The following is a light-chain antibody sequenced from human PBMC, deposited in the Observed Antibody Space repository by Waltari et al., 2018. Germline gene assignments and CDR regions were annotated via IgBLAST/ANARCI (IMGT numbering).Light chain of an antibody. J-gene: IGLJ2*01. CDR2: DVN. V-gene: IGLV2-14*03. CDR1: SSDVGGYNY. CDR3: SSRTRNSEYVI. Sequence: QSALTQPASVSGSPGQSITISCTGTSSDVGGYNYVSWYQHHPGKAPAVMISDVNKRPSGVSNRFSGSKSGNTASLTISGLQAEDEADYYCSSRTRNSEYVIFGGGTKLTVL.